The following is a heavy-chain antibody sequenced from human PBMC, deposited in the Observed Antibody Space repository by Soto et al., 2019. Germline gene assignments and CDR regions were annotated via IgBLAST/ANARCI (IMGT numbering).Heavy chain of an antibody. CDR1: GFTFSNAW. Sequence: EVQLVESGGGLVKPGGSLRLSCAVSGFTFSNAWMSWVRQAPGKGLEWVGRIRSKTDGGTTDYAAPVKDRFSLSRDDSKNTLDLQMTSLQTEDTAVYYCTTVSLGYSDYWSGTRLDVWGQGTTVTVSS. CDR3: TTVSLGYSDYWSGTRLDV. CDR2: IRSKTDGGTT. J-gene: IGHJ6*02. D-gene: IGHD3-3*01. V-gene: IGHV3-15*01.